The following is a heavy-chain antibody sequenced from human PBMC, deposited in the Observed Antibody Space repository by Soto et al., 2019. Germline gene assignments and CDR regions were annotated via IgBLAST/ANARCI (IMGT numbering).Heavy chain of an antibody. CDR2: IWYDGSNK. J-gene: IGHJ6*02. Sequence: QVQLVESGGGVVQPGRSLRLSCAASGFTFSIYGMLWVRQAPGKGLEWVAVIWYDGSNKYYADSVKGRFTISRDNSKNTLYLQMSSLRAEDTAVYYCARGISGTSGRYYYYGMDVWGQGTTVTVSS. D-gene: IGHD3-10*01. CDR3: ARGISGTSGRYYYYGMDV. V-gene: IGHV3-33*01. CDR1: GFTFSIYG.